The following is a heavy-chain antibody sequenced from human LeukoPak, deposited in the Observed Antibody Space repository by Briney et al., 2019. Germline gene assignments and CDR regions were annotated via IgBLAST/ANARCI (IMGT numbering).Heavy chain of an antibody. D-gene: IGHD1-7*01. J-gene: IGHJ6*03. Sequence: GTSVKVSCKASGFTFTSSAMQWVRQARGQRLEWIGWIVVGSGNTNYAQKFQERVTITRDMSTSTAYMELSSLRSEDTAVYYCAATKIQGITGTKVYNYYYMDVWGKGTTVTVSS. CDR1: GFTFTSSA. CDR2: IVVGSGNT. CDR3: AATKIQGITGTKVYNYYYMDV. V-gene: IGHV1-58*02.